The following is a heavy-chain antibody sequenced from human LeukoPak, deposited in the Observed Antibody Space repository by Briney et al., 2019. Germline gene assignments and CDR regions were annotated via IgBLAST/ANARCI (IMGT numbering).Heavy chain of an antibody. CDR3: AKVSGGGSPVGYFQH. CDR2: ISGSGGST. CDR1: GFTFRGYA. J-gene: IGHJ1*01. D-gene: IGHD2-15*01. Sequence: PGGSLRLSCATSGFTFRGYAMSWVRQAPGKGLEWVSLISGSGGSTYYADSVKGRFTISSDNSKNTLYLQMNSLRAEDTAVYYCAKVSGGGSPVGYFQHWGQGTLVTVSS. V-gene: IGHV3-23*01.